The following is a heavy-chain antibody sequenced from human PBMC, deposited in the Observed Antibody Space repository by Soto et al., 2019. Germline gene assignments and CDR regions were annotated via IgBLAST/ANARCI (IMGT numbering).Heavy chain of an antibody. J-gene: IGHJ6*03. V-gene: IGHV3-53*04. CDR1: GFTVSSNY. D-gene: IGHD3-10*01. Sequence: GGSLRLSCAASGFTVSSNYMSWVRQAQGKGLEWVSVIYSCDSTCYADSVKGRFTISRHNSKNKLYLQMNSLRAEDTAVYYCAIASRMVRGVHYYYMDVWGKGTTVTVSS. CDR2: IYSCDST. CDR3: AIASRMVRGVHYYYMDV.